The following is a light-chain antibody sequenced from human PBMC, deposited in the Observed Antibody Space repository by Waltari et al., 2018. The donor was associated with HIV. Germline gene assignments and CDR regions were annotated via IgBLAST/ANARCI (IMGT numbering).Light chain of an antibody. CDR1: QTVNSY. Sequence: EIVLTQSPATLSLSPGERATLSCSTSQTVNSYLAWYEHRPGQSPRLIIYDASTRATGIPARFSGSGSGTHFTLTISSLEPEDFAVYCCHQGTFGPGTKVGVK. V-gene: IGKV3-11*01. J-gene: IGKJ3*01. CDR2: DAS. CDR3: HQGT.